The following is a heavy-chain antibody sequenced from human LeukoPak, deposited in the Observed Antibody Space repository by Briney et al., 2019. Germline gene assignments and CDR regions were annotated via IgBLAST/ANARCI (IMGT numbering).Heavy chain of an antibody. CDR2: VRAGGDTT. J-gene: IGHJ3*01. V-gene: IGHV3-23*01. CDR1: GFIFRTYA. D-gene: IGHD4-17*01. CDR3: ARDPNGDYIGAFDV. Sequence: GGSLRLSCTVSGFIFRTYAMIWVRQAPGKGLEWVSAVRAGGDTTVYADAVRGRFTISRDNSNNALYLQMNELRADDTAVYYCARDPNGDYIGAFDVWGQGTMVTVSS.